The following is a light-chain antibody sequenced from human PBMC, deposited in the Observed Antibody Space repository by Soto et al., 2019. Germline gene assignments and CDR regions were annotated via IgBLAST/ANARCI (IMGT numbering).Light chain of an antibody. CDR1: SSDVGGYNY. CDR2: DVT. CDR3: SSYTSSSTLMV. V-gene: IGLV2-14*01. Sequence: QAVVTQPASVSGSPGQSITISCTGTSSDVGGYNYVSWYQHHPGKAPKLMIYDVTSRPSGVSNRFSGSKSGNTASLTISGLPAEDEANYFCSSYTSSSTLMVFGGRTKLTVL. J-gene: IGLJ3*02.